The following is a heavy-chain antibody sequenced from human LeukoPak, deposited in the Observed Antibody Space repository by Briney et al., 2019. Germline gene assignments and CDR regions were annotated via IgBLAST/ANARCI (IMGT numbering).Heavy chain of an antibody. CDR1: GFTFSNYW. D-gene: IGHD3-3*01. Sequence: GWSLRLSCAASGFTFSNYWMTWVRQAPGKGLEWVATIKPDGSEKYYVDSVKGRFTISRDNAKNSLYLQMNSLRAEDTAVYYCATEEWYRFDYWGQGTLVTVSS. CDR2: IKPDGSEK. V-gene: IGHV3-7*03. CDR3: ATEEWYRFDY. J-gene: IGHJ4*02.